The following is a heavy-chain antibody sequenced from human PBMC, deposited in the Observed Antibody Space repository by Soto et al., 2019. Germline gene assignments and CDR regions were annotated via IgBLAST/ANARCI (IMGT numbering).Heavy chain of an antibody. D-gene: IGHD3-16*01. CDR3: ARWGTTGGLDV. CDR1: GFTFRRYV. J-gene: IGHJ1*01. CDR2: TSYDGSNK. V-gene: IGHV3-33*05. Sequence: QVQLVESGGGVVQPGTSLRLSCVGSGFTFRRYVIHWVRQAPGKGLEWVALTSYDGSNKDYGDSVKGRFTISRDNSRNTVDLQMDSRRRDDTALYYCARWGTTGGLDVWGQGTLGSVSS.